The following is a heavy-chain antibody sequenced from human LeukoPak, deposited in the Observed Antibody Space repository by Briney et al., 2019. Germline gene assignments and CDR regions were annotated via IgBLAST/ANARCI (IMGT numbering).Heavy chain of an antibody. V-gene: IGHV3-48*03. CDR2: ISSSGSTA. CDR3: ASQKGRIAVAVDY. D-gene: IGHD6-19*01. Sequence: PGGSLRLSCAASGFTFSSYEMNWVRQAPGKGLEWVSYISSSGSTAYYAASVKGRFTISRDNAKNSLYLQMNSLRVEDTAVYYCASQKGRIAVAVDYWGQGTLVTVPS. CDR1: GFTFSSYE. J-gene: IGHJ4*02.